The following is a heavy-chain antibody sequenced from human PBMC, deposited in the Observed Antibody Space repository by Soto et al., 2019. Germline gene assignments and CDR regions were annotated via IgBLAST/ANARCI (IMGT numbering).Heavy chain of an antibody. CDR2: IIPIFGTA. J-gene: IGHJ6*02. CDR3: ARVDIVVVPAAMGSRGYYYYGMDV. D-gene: IGHD2-2*01. V-gene: IGHV1-69*13. CDR1: GGTFSSYA. Sequence: SVKVSCKASGGTFSSYAISWVRQAPGQGLEWMGGIIPIFGTANYAQKFQGRVTITADESTSTAYMELSSLRSEDTAVYCCARVDIVVVPAAMGSRGYYYYGMDVWGQGTTVTVSS.